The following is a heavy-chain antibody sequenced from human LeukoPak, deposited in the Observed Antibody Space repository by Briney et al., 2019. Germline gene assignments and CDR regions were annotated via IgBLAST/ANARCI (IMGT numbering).Heavy chain of an antibody. CDR3: AKKSRGSGSYYGDY. Sequence: GGSLRLSCAASGFTFSRYGMSWVRQAPGKGLEWVSAISGSGGSTYYTDSVKGRFTISRDNSKSTLYLQMNSLRAEDTAVYYCAKKSRGSGSYYGDYWGQGTLVTVSS. CDR1: GFTFSRYG. V-gene: IGHV3-23*01. J-gene: IGHJ4*02. CDR2: ISGSGGST. D-gene: IGHD3-10*01.